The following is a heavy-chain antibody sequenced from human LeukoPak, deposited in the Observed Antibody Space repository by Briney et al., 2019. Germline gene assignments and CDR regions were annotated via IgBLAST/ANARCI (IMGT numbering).Heavy chain of an antibody. CDR3: ARVRYCSSTSCYAGHILDAFDI. V-gene: IGHV3-21*01. CDR2: ISSSSSYI. D-gene: IGHD2-2*01. Sequence: GGSLRLSCAASGFTFSSYSMNWDRQAPGKGLEWVSSISSSSSYIYYADSVKGRFTISRDNAKNSLYLQMNSLRAEDTAVYYCARVRYCSSTSCYAGHILDAFDIWGQGTMVTVSS. CDR1: GFTFSSYS. J-gene: IGHJ3*02.